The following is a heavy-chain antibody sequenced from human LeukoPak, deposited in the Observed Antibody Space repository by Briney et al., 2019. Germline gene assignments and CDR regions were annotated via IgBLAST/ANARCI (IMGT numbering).Heavy chain of an antibody. D-gene: IGHD3-22*01. V-gene: IGHV3-66*01. CDR1: GFTVSSNY. Sequence: PGGSLRLSCAASGFTVSSNYMSWVRQAPGKGLERVSVIYSGGSTYYADSVKGRFTISRDNSKNTLYLQMNSLRAEDTAVYYCAKGFDSSGFPFDGMDVWGQGTTVTVSS. CDR2: IYSGGST. CDR3: AKGFDSSGFPFDGMDV. J-gene: IGHJ6*02.